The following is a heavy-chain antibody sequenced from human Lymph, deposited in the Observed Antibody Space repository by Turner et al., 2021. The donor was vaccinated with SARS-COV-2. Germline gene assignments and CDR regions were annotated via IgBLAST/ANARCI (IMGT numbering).Heavy chain of an antibody. CDR1: GGSFSGYY. CDR3: ARVWVRWWYFDL. V-gene: IGHV4-34*01. CDR2: INHSGST. Sequence: QVQLQQWVAGLLKPSETLSLTCAVYGGSFSGYYWSWIRQPPGKGLEWIGEINHSGSTNYNPSLKSRVTKSVDTSKKQFSLKLSSVTAADTAVYYCARVWVRWWYFDLWGRGTLVTVSS. D-gene: IGHD7-27*01. J-gene: IGHJ2*01.